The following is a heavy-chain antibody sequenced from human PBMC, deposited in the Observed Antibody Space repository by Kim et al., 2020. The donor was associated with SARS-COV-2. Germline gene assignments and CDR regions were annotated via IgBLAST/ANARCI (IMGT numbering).Heavy chain of an antibody. CDR2: IYYSGST. V-gene: IGHV4-31*03. J-gene: IGHJ6*02. Sequence: SETLSLTCTVSGGSISSGGYYWSWIRQHPGKGLEWIGYIYYSGSTYYNPSLKSRVTISVDTSKNQFSLKLSSVTAADTAVYYCARDPGYGSGSYYNYYYYYGMDVWGQGTTVTVSS. CDR1: GGSISSGGYY. CDR3: ARDPGYGSGSYYNYYYYYGMDV. D-gene: IGHD3-10*01.